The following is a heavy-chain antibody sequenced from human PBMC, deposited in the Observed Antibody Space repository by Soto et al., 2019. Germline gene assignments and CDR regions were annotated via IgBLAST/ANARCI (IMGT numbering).Heavy chain of an antibody. CDR2: INSDGGST. J-gene: IGHJ6*02. D-gene: IGHD2-15*01. V-gene: IGHV3-74*01. Sequence: GVSLRLSCAASGFTFSSYWMHWVRQAPGKGLVWVSRINSDGGSTSYADSVKGRFTISRDNAKNTLYLQMNSLRAEDTAVYYCARVSHCSGGSCYSWYYYYGMDVWGQGTTVTVSS. CDR3: ARVSHCSGGSCYSWYYYYGMDV. CDR1: GFTFSSYW.